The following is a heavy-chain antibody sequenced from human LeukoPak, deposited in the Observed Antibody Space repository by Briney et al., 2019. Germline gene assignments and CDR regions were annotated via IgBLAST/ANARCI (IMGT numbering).Heavy chain of an antibody. CDR2: IYPSGST. CDR3: ARDRSGYSEYYFDY. J-gene: IGHJ4*02. D-gene: IGHD5-12*01. Sequence: PSETLSLTCTVSGGSISNYCWTWIRQPAGKGLEWIGRIYPSGSTYYNPSLKSRVTISIDKSKSQFSVSLTSVTAADTAVYYCARDRSGYSEYYFDYWGQGSLVTVSS. V-gene: IGHV4-4*07. CDR1: GGSISNYC.